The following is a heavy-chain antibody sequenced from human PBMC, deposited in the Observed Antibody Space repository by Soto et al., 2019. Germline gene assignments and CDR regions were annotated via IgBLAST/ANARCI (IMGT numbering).Heavy chain of an antibody. D-gene: IGHD4-17*01. CDR3: ARASTTVTTLDY. CDR2: IYHSGST. CDR1: GGSFSSGGYS. J-gene: IGHJ4*02. V-gene: IGHV4-30-2*01. Sequence: SETLSLTCAVSGGSFSSGGYSWSWIRQPPGKGLEWIGYIYHSGSTYYNPSLKSRVTISVDRSKNQFSLKLSSVTAADTAVYYCARASTTVTTLDYWGQGTLVTVSS.